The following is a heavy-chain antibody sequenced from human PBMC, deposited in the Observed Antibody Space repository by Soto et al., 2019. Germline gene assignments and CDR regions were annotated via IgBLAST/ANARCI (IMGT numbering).Heavy chain of an antibody. CDR1: GFTFSSYG. Sequence: ESGGGVVQPGRSLRLSCAASGFTFSSYGMHWVRQAPGKGLEWVAVISYDGSNKYYADSVKGRFTISRDNSKNTLYLQMNSLEAEEPAVYYCGKVILRFWGCLSQRNVAFDSWGQGTMVTVSS. V-gene: IGHV3-30*18. D-gene: IGHD3-3*01. CDR2: ISYDGSNK. CDR3: GKVILRFWGCLSQRNVAFDS. J-gene: IGHJ3*01.